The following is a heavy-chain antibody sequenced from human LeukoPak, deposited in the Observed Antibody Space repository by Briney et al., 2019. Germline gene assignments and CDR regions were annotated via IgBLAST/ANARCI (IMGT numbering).Heavy chain of an antibody. D-gene: IGHD1-26*01. CDR3: ARDLSGSYLDY. CDR1: GGTFSSYA. V-gene: IGHV1-69*04. Sequence: GSSVKVSCKASGGTFSSYAISWVRQAPGQGLEWMGWIIPILGIANYAQKFQGRVTITADKSTSTAYMELSSLRSEDTAVYYCARDLSGSYLDYWGQGTLVTVSS. J-gene: IGHJ4*02. CDR2: IIPILGIA.